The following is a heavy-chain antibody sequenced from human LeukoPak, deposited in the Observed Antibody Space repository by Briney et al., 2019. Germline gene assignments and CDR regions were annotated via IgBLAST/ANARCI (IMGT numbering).Heavy chain of an antibody. D-gene: IGHD2-15*01. CDR1: GFTFSDYY. V-gene: IGHV3-11*04. Sequence: GGSLRLSCAASGFTFSDYYMSWICQAPGKGLEWVSYISSSGSNIYDADSVKGRFTISRDNAKNSLYLQMNSLRAEDTAVYYCARSSGYCSGGSCYDPTDYMDVWGKGTTVTVSS. CDR3: ARSSGYCSGGSCYDPTDYMDV. CDR2: ISSSGSNI. J-gene: IGHJ6*03.